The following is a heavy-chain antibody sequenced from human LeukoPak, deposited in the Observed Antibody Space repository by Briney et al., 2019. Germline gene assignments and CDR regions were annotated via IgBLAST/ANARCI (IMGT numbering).Heavy chain of an antibody. CDR2: ISSSSSTI. CDR3: ARGHSSGWYDSDY. Sequence: PGGSLSLSCAASGFTFSSYSMNWVRQAPGKGLEWVSYISSSSSTIYYAESVKGRFTISRDNAKNSLYLQMNSLRAEDTAVYHCARGHSSGWYDSDYWGQGTLVTVSS. D-gene: IGHD6-19*01. V-gene: IGHV3-48*01. J-gene: IGHJ4*02. CDR1: GFTFSSYS.